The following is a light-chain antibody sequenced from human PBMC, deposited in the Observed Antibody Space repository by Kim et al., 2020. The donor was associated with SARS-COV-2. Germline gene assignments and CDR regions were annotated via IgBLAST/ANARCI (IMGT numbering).Light chain of an antibody. J-gene: IGLJ3*02. V-gene: IGLV1-44*01. CDR1: SSNIGSKT. CDR2: SNN. Sequence: ELTQPPSASGTPGQGVTISCSGSSSNIGSKTVNWYQQLSGTAPKLLIHSNNQRPSGVPDRFSGSKSGTSASLAISGLQSEDEADYYCAAWDDSLNGWVFGGGTQLTVL. CDR3: AAWDDSLNGWV.